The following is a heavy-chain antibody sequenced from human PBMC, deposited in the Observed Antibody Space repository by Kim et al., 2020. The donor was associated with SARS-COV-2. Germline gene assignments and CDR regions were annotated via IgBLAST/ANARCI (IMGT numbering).Heavy chain of an antibody. CDR2: ISSSGSYT. CDR3: ARLAILSGYYLDY. J-gene: IGHJ4*02. D-gene: IGHD3-9*01. V-gene: IGHV3-11*03. CDR1: GFTFSDYY. Sequence: GGSLRLSCAASGFTFSDYYMSWVRQAPGKGLEWVSDISSSGSYTNYADSVKGRFTISRDNAKNTLYLQMNSLRAEDTAVYYCARLAILSGYYLDYWGQGTLVTVSS.